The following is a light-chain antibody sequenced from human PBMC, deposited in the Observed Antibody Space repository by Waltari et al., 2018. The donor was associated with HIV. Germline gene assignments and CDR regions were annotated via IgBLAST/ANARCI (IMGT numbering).Light chain of an antibody. CDR2: DAS. J-gene: IGKJ4*01. CDR3: QQRSNWPPLT. V-gene: IGKV3-11*01. Sequence: EIVLTQSPATLSLSPGERATLSCRASQSVSNYLAWYQQKPGQPPRLLIYDASNRATGIPARFSGSGSGTDFTLTMSSLEPEDSAVYYCQQRSNWPPLTFGGGTKVEI. CDR1: QSVSNY.